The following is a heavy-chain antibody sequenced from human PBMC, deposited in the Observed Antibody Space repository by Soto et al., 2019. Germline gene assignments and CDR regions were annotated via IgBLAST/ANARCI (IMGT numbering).Heavy chain of an antibody. Sequence: QVLLVQSGAEVRKPESSVRVSCKASGGTFTDFTISWLRQIPGQGLEWMGRLIPLLGIPTYAQRFQGRLTITADKTTSTSYMELRSLTSDDTAVYYCAREGVHPLLYRFDLWGKGTLVAVSS. D-gene: IGHD2-21*01. J-gene: IGHJ4*02. CDR3: AREGVHPLLYRFDL. CDR1: GGTFTDFT. V-gene: IGHV1-69*02. CDR2: LIPLLGIP.